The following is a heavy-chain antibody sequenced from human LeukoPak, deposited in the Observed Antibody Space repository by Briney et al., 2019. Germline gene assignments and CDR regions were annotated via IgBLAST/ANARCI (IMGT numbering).Heavy chain of an antibody. Sequence: GGSLRLSCAASGFTFSSYAMSWVRQAPGKGLEWVSAISGSGGGTYYADSVKGRFTISRDNSKNTLYLQMNSLRAEDTAIYYCAKDRVRCYFDYWGQGTLVTVSS. CDR3: AKDRVRCYFDY. D-gene: IGHD3-10*01. V-gene: IGHV3-23*01. CDR1: GFTFSSYA. J-gene: IGHJ4*02. CDR2: ISGSGGGT.